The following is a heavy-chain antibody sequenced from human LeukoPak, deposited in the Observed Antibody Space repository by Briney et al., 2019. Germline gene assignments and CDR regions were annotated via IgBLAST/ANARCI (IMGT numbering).Heavy chain of an antibody. CDR3: ARQYYDFWSAENYFDY. V-gene: IGHV5-51*01. CDR1: GYSFTSYW. D-gene: IGHD3-3*01. Sequence: GESLKIFCKGSGYSFTSYWIGWVRQMPGKGLEWMGIIYPGDSDTRYSPSFQGQVTISADKSISTAYLQWSSLKASDTAMYYCARQYYDFWSAENYFDYWGQGTLVTVSS. J-gene: IGHJ4*02. CDR2: IYPGDSDT.